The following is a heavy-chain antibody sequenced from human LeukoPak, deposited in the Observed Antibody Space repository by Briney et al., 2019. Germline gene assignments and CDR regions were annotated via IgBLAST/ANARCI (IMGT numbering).Heavy chain of an antibody. CDR3: AREGGYSSS. CDR1: GFTLRNYA. CDR2: ISYNGTNK. V-gene: IGHV3-30*14. Sequence: GGSLRLSCAASGFTLRNYAMHWVRQAPGKGLEWVAVISYNGTNKYYADSVKGRFTISRDNSKNTLYLQMNSLRAEDTAVYYCAREGGYSSSWGQGTLVTVSS. J-gene: IGHJ4*02. D-gene: IGHD6-13*01.